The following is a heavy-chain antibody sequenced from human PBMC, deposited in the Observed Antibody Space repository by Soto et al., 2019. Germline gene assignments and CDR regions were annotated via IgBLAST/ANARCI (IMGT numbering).Heavy chain of an antibody. J-gene: IGHJ4*02. Sequence: GGSLRLSCAASGFTFSDYAMSWVRQAPGKGLEWVSAVNKNGDSTYYADSVKGRFTISRDNSKYTLYLQMNSLRAEDTAVYYCAKDLVLAGYFDYWGQGTLVTVSS. V-gene: IGHV3-23*01. D-gene: IGHD3-3*01. CDR3: AKDLVLAGYFDY. CDR2: VNKNGDST. CDR1: GFTFSDYA.